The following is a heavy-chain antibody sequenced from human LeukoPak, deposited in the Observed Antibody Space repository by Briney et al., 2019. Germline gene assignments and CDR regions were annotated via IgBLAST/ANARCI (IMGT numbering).Heavy chain of an antibody. D-gene: IGHD2-21*02. CDR3: TRHPPFCGGDCYDYGMDV. V-gene: IGHV3-73*01. CDR1: GFTFSGSA. Sequence: PGGSLKLSCAASGFTFSGSAMHGVRQASGKGLEWVGRIRSKANSYATAYAASVKGRFTISRDDSKNTAYLQMNSLKTEDTAVYYCTRHPPFCGGDCYDYGMDVWGQGTTVTVSS. CDR2: IRSKANSYAT. J-gene: IGHJ6*02.